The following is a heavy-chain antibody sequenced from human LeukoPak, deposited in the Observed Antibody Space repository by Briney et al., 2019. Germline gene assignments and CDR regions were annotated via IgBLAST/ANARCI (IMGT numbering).Heavy chain of an antibody. D-gene: IGHD3-10*01. V-gene: IGHV3-7*01. J-gene: IGHJ4*02. CDR3: ASATAGLWSQQNDH. CDR1: GFTFSSYW. Sequence: GGSLRLSCAASGFTFSSYWMSWVRQAPGKGLEWVANIKRDGSEKYYVDSVKGRFTISRDNAKNSLYLQMNSLRAEDTAVYYCASATAGLWSQQNDHWGQGILVTVSS. CDR2: IKRDGSEK.